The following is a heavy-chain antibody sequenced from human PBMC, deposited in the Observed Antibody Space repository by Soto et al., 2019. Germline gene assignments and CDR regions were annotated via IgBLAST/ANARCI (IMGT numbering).Heavy chain of an antibody. CDR1: GYTFTSYA. D-gene: IGHD4-17*01. J-gene: IGHJ6*02. CDR2: INAGNGNT. V-gene: IGHV1-3*01. Sequence: ASVKVSCKASGYTFTSYAMHWVRQAPGQRLEWMGWINAGNGNTKYSQKFQGRVTITRDTSASTAYMELSSLRSEDTAVYYCARGFTVTLDPYYYYYYGMDVWGQGTTVTVSS. CDR3: ARGFTVTLDPYYYYYYGMDV.